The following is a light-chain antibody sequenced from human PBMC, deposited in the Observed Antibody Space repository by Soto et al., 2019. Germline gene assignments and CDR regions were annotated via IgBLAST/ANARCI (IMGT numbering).Light chain of an antibody. V-gene: IGKV4-1*01. Sequence: DIVMTQSPDSLAVSLGERATINCKSSQSVLYSSNNKNYLAWYQQSPGQPPKVLIYWASTRESGVPDRFSGSGSGTDFTLTISSLQAGDVAVYYCQQYYNTPFTFGPGTKVHIK. CDR3: QQYYNTPFT. J-gene: IGKJ3*01. CDR1: QSVLYSSNNKNY. CDR2: WAS.